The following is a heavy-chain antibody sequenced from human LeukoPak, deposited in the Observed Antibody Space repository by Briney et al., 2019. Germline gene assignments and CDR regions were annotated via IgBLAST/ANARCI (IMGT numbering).Heavy chain of an antibody. V-gene: IGHV4-61*08. CDR3: ATRFSIVGALGVDAFDI. D-gene: IGHD1-26*01. CDR1: GGSISSGGYY. Sequence: SETLSLTCTVSGGSISSGGYYWSWIRQPPGKGLEWIGYSYDRGSTNYNPSLKSRVTISVDTSKSQVSLKLISVTAADTAVYYCATRFSIVGALGVDAFDIWGQGTMVTVSS. J-gene: IGHJ3*02. CDR2: SYDRGST.